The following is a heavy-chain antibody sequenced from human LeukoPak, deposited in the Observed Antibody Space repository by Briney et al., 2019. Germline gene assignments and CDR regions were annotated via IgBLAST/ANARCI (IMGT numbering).Heavy chain of an antibody. J-gene: IGHJ4*02. CDR2: IYTSGST. Sequence: PSETLSLTCTVSGGSISSYYWSWIRQPAGKGLEWIGRIYTSGSTNYNPSTNSPAAMSVDTSKSQFSQKLSSVAAADPAVYYCARVGGYSSSEYYFDDCGQGTLVTVSS. D-gene: IGHD6-6*01. CDR1: GGSISSYY. CDR3: ARVGGYSSSEYYFDD. V-gene: IGHV4-4*07.